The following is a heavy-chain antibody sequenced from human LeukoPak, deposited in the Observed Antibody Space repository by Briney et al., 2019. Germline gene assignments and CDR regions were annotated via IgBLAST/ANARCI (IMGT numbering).Heavy chain of an antibody. CDR1: GYTFTGYY. CDR3: ARAQGWERPLDY. J-gene: IGHJ4*02. CDR2: IIPNSGGT. Sequence: ASVKVSCKASGYTFTGYYMYWVRQAPGQGPEWMGWIIPNSGGTKYAQKFQGRVNMTRDTSISTAYMELSGLTSDDTAVYYCARAQGWERPLDYWGQGTLVTVSS. V-gene: IGHV1-2*02. D-gene: IGHD1-1*01.